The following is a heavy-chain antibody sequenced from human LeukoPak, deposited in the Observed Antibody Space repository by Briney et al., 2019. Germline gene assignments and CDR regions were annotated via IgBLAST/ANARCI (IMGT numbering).Heavy chain of an antibody. J-gene: IGHJ5*01. V-gene: IGHV3-23*01. CDR3: AKGGHPAVVTTRFDS. CDR1: GFTFDTYG. D-gene: IGHD2-21*02. CDR2: ISGSGNYM. Sequence: GGSLRLSCAASGFTFDTYGMSWVRQAPGKGLEWVSSISGSGNYMYYKDSVKGRFTISRDNSKNTLLLQMNSLRAGDSAVYYCAKGGHPAVVTTRFDSWGQGTLVTVSS.